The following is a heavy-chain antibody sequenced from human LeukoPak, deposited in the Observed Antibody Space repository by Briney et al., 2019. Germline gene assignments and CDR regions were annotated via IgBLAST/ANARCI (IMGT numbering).Heavy chain of an antibody. Sequence: PGGSLRLSCVTSGFSFDNYGMSWVRRAPGKGLEWISYFSSRKNIVNYADSVKGRFTISRDKAKTSLYLQMNSLRAEDTAVYYCVRDQQWESPPYFDFWGQGTPVTVSS. CDR1: GFSFDNYG. D-gene: IGHD1-26*01. V-gene: IGHV3-48*01. CDR2: FSSRKNIV. CDR3: VRDQQWESPPYFDF. J-gene: IGHJ4*02.